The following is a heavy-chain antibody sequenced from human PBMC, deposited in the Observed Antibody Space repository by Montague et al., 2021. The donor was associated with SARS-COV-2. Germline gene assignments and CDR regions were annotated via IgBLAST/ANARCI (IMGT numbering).Heavy chain of an antibody. CDR3: ARDPYSSSWYANFDY. D-gene: IGHD6-13*01. J-gene: IGHJ4*02. CDR1: GFTFSRYE. V-gene: IGHV3-48*03. CDR2: ISSSCSTI. Sequence: SLRLSCSASGFTFSRYEMNWVRQAPGKGLEWVSYISSSCSTIYYXDSLKGRFTISRDNAKNSLYLQMNSLRAEDTAVYYCARDPYSSSWYANFDYWGQGTLVTVSS.